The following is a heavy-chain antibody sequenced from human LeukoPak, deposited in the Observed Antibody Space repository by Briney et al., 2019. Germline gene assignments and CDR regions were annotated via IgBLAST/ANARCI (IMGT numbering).Heavy chain of an antibody. J-gene: IGHJ4*02. CDR3: ARGATISDHLNFDY. CDR1: GGSISSGGYY. V-gene: IGHV4-61*08. D-gene: IGHD5-12*01. Sequence: PSQTLSLTCTVSGGSISSGGYYWSWIRQPPGKGLEWIGYIYYSGSTNYNPSLKSRVTISVDTSKNQFSLKLSSVTAADTAVYYCARGATISDHLNFDYWGQGTLVTVSS. CDR2: IYYSGST.